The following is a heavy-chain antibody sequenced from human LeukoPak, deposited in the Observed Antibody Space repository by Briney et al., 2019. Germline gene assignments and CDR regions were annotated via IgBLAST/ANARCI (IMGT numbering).Heavy chain of an antibody. CDR1: GYTFTSYG. V-gene: IGHV1-18*01. D-gene: IGHD2-15*01. CDR2: ISTDNGNT. CDR3: ARHCSGGSCYLYNWFDP. Sequence: ASVKVSCRASGYTFTSYGISWARQAPGRGLEWMGWISTDNGNTNYVQNLQGRVSMTRDTFTSTVYMELRSLRSDDTAVYYCARHCSGGSCYLYNWFDPWGQGTLVTVSS. J-gene: IGHJ5*02.